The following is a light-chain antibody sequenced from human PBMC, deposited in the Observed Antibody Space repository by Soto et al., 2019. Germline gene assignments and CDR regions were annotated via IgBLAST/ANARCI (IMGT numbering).Light chain of an antibody. J-gene: IGKJ1*01. Sequence: DIQITQSPSTLSASVGDRVTLTCRASQTISSWLAWHQQKPGKAPKLLIYKASTLESGVPSRFSGSGSGTEFTLTISSLQPDDFATYYCQQYNTYRAFGQGTKVDIK. CDR2: KAS. CDR1: QTISSW. V-gene: IGKV1-5*03. CDR3: QQYNTYRA.